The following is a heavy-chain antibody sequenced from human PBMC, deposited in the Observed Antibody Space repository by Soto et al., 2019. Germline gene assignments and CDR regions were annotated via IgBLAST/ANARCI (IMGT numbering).Heavy chain of an antibody. V-gene: IGHV3-23*01. D-gene: IGHD2-2*01. J-gene: IGHJ4*02. CDR2: LSGSGIGK. Sequence: EVQLLESGGGLVQPGGSLRLSCAASGFSVTSYAMSWLRQAPGKGLEWVSVLSGSGIGKDCADSVKGRFTISRDNSRNTLYLQMSGLRVEDTAVYYCAKDRYCSATSCQDFGSWGQGTLVTVSS. CDR1: GFSVTSYA. CDR3: AKDRYCSATSCQDFGS.